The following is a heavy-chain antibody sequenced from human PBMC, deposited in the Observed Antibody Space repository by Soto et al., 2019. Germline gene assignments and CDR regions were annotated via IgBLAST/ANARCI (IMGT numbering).Heavy chain of an antibody. CDR3: ATGTAAPAH. Sequence: EVQLLESGGGLVQPGGSLRLSCAASGFTFSNFDMSWVRQAPGKGLEWVSGISTSGGTTYYADSVKGRFTSSRDNSKNTLYLQMTSLRADATAVYYCATGTAAPAHWGQGTLVTVSS. V-gene: IGHV3-23*01. CDR1: GFTFSNFD. J-gene: IGHJ1*01. CDR2: ISTSGGTT. D-gene: IGHD6-13*01.